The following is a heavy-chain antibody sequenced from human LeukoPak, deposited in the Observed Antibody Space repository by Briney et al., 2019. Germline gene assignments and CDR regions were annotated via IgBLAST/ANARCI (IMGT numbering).Heavy chain of an antibody. V-gene: IGHV3-74*01. CDR2: INSDGSST. J-gene: IGHJ6*02. D-gene: IGHD6-13*01. Sequence: GGSLRLSCAASGFTFSSYWMHWVRQAPGKGLVWVSRINSDGSSTSYADSVKGRFTISRDNAKNTLYLQMNSLRAEDTAVYYCARSQYQLGIAAAEYYYGMDVWGQGTTVTVS. CDR3: ARSQYQLGIAAAEYYYGMDV. CDR1: GFTFSSYW.